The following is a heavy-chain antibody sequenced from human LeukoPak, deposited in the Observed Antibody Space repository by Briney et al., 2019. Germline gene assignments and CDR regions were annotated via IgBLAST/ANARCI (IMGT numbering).Heavy chain of an antibody. V-gene: IGHV7-4-1*02. Sequence: ASVKVSCKASGYTFTSYAMNWVRQAPGQGLEWMGWINTNTGNPTYAQGFTGRFVFSLGTSVSSAYLQISSLKADDTAVYYCARDSAGVPNWFDPWGQGTLVTVSS. CDR3: ARDSAGVPNWFDP. CDR2: INTNTGNP. J-gene: IGHJ5*02. CDR1: GYTFTSYA. D-gene: IGHD2-8*01.